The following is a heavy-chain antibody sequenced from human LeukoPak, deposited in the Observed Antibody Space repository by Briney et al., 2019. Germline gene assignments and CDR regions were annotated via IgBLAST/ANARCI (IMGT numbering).Heavy chain of an antibody. J-gene: IGHJ4*02. CDR1: GFTFSSYW. CDR3: ARERDMIVVPDFDY. CDR2: IKQDGSEK. D-gene: IGHD3-22*01. Sequence: PGGSLRLSCAASGFTFSSYWMSWVRQAPGKGLEWVANIKQDGSEKYYVDSVKGRFTISRDNAKNSLYLQMNSLRAEDTAVYYCARERDMIVVPDFDYWGQGTLVTVSS. V-gene: IGHV3-7*01.